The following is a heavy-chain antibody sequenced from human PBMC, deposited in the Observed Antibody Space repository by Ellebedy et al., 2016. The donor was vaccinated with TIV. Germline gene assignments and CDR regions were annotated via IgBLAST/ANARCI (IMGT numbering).Heavy chain of an antibody. J-gene: IGHJ4*02. CDR2: IYYSGST. D-gene: IGHD3-10*01. V-gene: IGHV4-59*01. CDR3: ARGSANDY. Sequence: SETLSLXCTVSGGSITSNHWPWIRQPPGKGLEWIGYIYYSGSTNYNPSLKSRVTISVDTSKNQFSLKLSSVTAADTAVYYCARGSANDYWGQGTLVTVSS. CDR1: GGSITSNH.